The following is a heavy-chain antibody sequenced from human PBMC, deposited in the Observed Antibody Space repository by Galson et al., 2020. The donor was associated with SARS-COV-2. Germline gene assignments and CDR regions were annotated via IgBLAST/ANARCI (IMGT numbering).Heavy chain of an antibody. CDR1: GFTVSSNY. V-gene: IGHV3-66*01. Sequence: GESLKISCAASGFTVSSNYMHWVRQAPGKGLEWVSAIYAGGATYYADSVKGRFIISRDNSKNTLFLQMNSLRDEDTAVFYCARDMGLKIVGSASWFDLWGRGTLVTVSS. D-gene: IGHD1-26*01. J-gene: IGHJ2*01. CDR3: ARDMGLKIVGSASWFDL. CDR2: IYAGGAT.